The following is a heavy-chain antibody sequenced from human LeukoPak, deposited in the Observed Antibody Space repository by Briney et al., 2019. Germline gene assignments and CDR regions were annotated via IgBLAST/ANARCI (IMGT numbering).Heavy chain of an antibody. V-gene: IGHV4-59*08. J-gene: IGHJ4*02. Sequence: PSETLSLTCTVSGGSISSYYWGWIRQPPGKGLEWIGSIFRSGSTHYHPSLKSRVTISVDTSKNQFSLKLSSVTAADTAVYYCARHAYCSGGSCPDFWGQGTLVTVSS. CDR3: ARHAYCSGGSCPDF. D-gene: IGHD2-15*01. CDR1: GGSISSYY. CDR2: IFRSGST.